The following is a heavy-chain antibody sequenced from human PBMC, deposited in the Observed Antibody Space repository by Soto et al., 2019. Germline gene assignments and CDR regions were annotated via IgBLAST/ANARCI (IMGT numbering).Heavy chain of an antibody. V-gene: IGHV4-31*03. D-gene: IGHD6-19*01. CDR3: AREYEAGTYDY. CDR1: GGSISSGGYY. Sequence: PSETLSLTCTVSGGSISSGGYYWSWIRQHPGKGLEWIGYIYYSGSTYYNPSLKSRVTISVDTSKNQFSLKLSSVTAADTAVYYCAREYEAGTYDYWGQGTLLTVSS. J-gene: IGHJ4*02. CDR2: IYYSGST.